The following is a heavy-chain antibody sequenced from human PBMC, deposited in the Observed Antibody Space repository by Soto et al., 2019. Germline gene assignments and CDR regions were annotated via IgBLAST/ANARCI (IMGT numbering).Heavy chain of an antibody. CDR3: ARVIWFGELLSG. V-gene: IGHV3-21*01. J-gene: IGHJ4*02. Sequence: EVQLVESGGGLVKPGGSLRLSCAASGFIFSSYSMNWVRQAPGKGLEWVSSISSTSSYIYYADSVKGRFTISRDNAKNSRFLQMNSLRAEDTAVYYCARVIWFGELLSGWGQGTLVTVSS. CDR1: GFIFSSYS. CDR2: ISSTSSYI. D-gene: IGHD3-10*01.